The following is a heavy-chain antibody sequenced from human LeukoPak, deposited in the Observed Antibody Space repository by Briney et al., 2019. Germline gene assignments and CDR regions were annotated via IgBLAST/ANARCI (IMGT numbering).Heavy chain of an antibody. CDR2: IKQDGSEK. CDR1: GFTFSSQA. D-gene: IGHD6-25*01. J-gene: IGHJ4*02. CDR3: ASHSVGYGPFDS. V-gene: IGHV3-7*02. Sequence: GSLRLSCAASGFTFSSQAMTWVRQAPGKGLEWVANIKQDGSEKYYVDSVKGRFTISRDNAKNSLYLQMNSLRAGDTAVYYCASHSVGYGPFDSWGQGTLVTVSS.